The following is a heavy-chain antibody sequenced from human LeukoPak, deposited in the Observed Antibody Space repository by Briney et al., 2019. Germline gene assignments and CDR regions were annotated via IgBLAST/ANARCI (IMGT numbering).Heavy chain of an antibody. V-gene: IGHV4-34*01. CDR3: VKDRDGYSYVIKTYFDS. D-gene: IGHD5-18*01. J-gene: IGHJ4*02. CDR1: GGSFSGYY. Sequence: SETLSLTCAVYGGSFSGYYWSWIRQPPGKGLEWIGEIDHSGITNYNPSLKSRVTISVDTSKNQFSLKVSSVTAADTAVYYCVKDRDGYSYVIKTYFDSWGQGTLLTVSS. CDR2: IDHSGIT.